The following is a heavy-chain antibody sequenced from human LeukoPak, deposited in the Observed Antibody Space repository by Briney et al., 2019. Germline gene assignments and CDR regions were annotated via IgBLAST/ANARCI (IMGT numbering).Heavy chain of an antibody. CDR1: GDSVSSNSVA. D-gene: IGHD4-17*01. Sequence: SQTLSLTCAISGDSVSSNSVAWNWIRQSPSRGLEWLGRTYYRSKWYNDYAVSVKSRMTINPDTSKNQFSLQVKSVTPEDTAVYYCARDYGDWFYFDYWGQGTLVTVSS. J-gene: IGHJ4*02. CDR2: TYYRSKWYN. V-gene: IGHV6-1*01. CDR3: ARDYGDWFYFDY.